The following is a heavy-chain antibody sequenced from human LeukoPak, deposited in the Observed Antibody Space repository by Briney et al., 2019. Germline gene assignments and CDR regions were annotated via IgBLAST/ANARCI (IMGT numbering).Heavy chain of an antibody. V-gene: IGHV3-23*01. J-gene: IGHJ1*01. CDR1: GFTFSDDA. CDR2: VSGSGRAT. Sequence: GGSLRLSCAASGFTFSDDAMGWVRQAPGKGLEWVSAVSGSGRATYYADSVKGRFTVSRDNSRNTLFLQMNSLRAEDTATYYCAKDMWGSGRYPLQNWGQGTLVTVSS. D-gene: IGHD3-16*01. CDR3: AKDMWGSGRYPLQN.